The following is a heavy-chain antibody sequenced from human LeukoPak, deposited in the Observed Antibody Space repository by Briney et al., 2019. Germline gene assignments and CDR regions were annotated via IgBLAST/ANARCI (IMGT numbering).Heavy chain of an antibody. CDR1: GYTFTKYY. Sequence: ASVKVSCKASGYTFTKYYMHWVRQAPGQGLEWMGWINPNSGGTNYAQKFQGRVTMTRDTSISTAYMELSRLRSDDTAVYYCARDVAAAGIGNYYYYYYMDVWGKGTTVTVSS. CDR2: INPNSGGT. CDR3: ARDVAAAGIGNYYYYYYMDV. J-gene: IGHJ6*03. D-gene: IGHD6-13*01. V-gene: IGHV1-2*02.